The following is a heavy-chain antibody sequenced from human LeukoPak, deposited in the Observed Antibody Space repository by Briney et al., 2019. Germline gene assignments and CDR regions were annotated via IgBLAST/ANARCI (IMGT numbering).Heavy chain of an antibody. V-gene: IGHV1-24*01. CDR1: GYTLTELS. D-gene: IGHD6-19*01. CDR2: FDPEDGET. J-gene: IGHJ4*02. CDR3: ASRIAAAGTTGYSSGWYVGNYFDY. Sequence: ASVKASCKVSGYTLTELSMHWVRQAPGKGLEWMGGFDPEDGETIYAQKFQGRVTMTEDTSTDTAYMELSSLRSGDTAVYYCASRIAAAGTTGYSSGWYVGNYFDYWGQGTLVTVSS.